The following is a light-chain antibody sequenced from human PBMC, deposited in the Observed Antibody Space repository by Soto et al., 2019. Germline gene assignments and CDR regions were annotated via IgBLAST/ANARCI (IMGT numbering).Light chain of an antibody. J-gene: IGLJ1*01. V-gene: IGLV2-23*01. Sequence: QSALTQSASVSGSPGQSITISCTGTSSDVGSYNLVSWYQQHPGKAPKLMIYEGSKRPSGVSNRFSGSKSGNTASLTISGLQAEDEADYFCCSYAGSSTFLFGTGTKLTVL. CDR1: SSDVGSYNL. CDR2: EGS. CDR3: CSYAGSSTFL.